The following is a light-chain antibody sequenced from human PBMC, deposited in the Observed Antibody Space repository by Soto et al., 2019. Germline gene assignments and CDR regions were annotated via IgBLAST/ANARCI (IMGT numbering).Light chain of an antibody. CDR1: QGIDTS. V-gene: IGKV1-9*01. CDR3: QQLHGYPIT. J-gene: IGKJ5*01. CDR2: AAS. Sequence: ILLTQSPSSLSASVGDRVTITCRASQGIDTSLAWYQQKPGKAPKLLIYAASNFQSGVPSRFSGSGSGTHFKPTISSLQPEAFAPYDCQQLHGYPITFGQGTRLEI.